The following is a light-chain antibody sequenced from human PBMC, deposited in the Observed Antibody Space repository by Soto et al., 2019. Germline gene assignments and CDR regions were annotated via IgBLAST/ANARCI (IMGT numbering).Light chain of an antibody. Sequence: DIQMTQSPSTLSASVGDRVTITCRASQSISSWLAWYQQKPGKAPKLLIYKASSLESGVPSRFSGSGSGTEFTLTISSLQPDDFATYYCQQYNSTFVQGTKVEIK. CDR2: KAS. CDR1: QSISSW. J-gene: IGKJ1*01. CDR3: QQYNST. V-gene: IGKV1-5*03.